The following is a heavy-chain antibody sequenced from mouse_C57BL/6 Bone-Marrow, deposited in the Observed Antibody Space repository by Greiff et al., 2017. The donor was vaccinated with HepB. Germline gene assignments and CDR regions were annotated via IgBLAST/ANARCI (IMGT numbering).Heavy chain of an antibody. J-gene: IGHJ2*01. CDR3: AIDYGSSPFDY. V-gene: IGHV1-15*01. CDR2: IDPETGGT. D-gene: IGHD1-1*01. CDR1: GYTFTDYE. Sequence: QVQLQQSGAELVRPGASVTLSCKASGYTFTDYEMHWVKQTPVHGLEWIGAIDPETGGTAYNQKFKGKAILTADKSSSTAYMQLSSLTSEDSAVYYCAIDYGSSPFDYWGQGTTLTVSS.